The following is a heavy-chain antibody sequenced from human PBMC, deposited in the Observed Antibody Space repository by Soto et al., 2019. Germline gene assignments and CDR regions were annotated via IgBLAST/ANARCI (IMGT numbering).Heavy chain of an antibody. V-gene: IGHV5-51*01. CDR2: IYPGDSDS. CDR1: GYRFTSYW. D-gene: IGHD3-22*01. J-gene: IGHJ3*02. CDR3: ARYYSDSSGYLDAFDI. Sequence: PGESLKISCKGSGYRFTSYWIGWVRQMPGKGLEWMGIIYPGDSDSRYSPSFQGQVTISADKFISTAYLQWSSLKASDTAMYYCARYYSDSSGYLDAFDIWGQGTMVTVSS.